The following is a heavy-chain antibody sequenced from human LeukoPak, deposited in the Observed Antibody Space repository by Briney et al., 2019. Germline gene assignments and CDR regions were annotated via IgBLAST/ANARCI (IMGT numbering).Heavy chain of an antibody. Sequence: SETLSLTCTVSGGSISNYWWSWIRQPPGKGLEWIGYVFDSGGTNYNPSLKGRVTISVDTSKKQFSLKLSSVTAADTAVYYCARGYSSSWNYFDYWGQGTLVTVSS. D-gene: IGHD6-13*01. CDR2: VFDSGGT. J-gene: IGHJ4*02. CDR1: GGSISNYW. CDR3: ARGYSSSWNYFDY. V-gene: IGHV4-59*01.